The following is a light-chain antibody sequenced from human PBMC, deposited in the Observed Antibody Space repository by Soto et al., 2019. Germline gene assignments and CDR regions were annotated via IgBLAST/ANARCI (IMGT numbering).Light chain of an antibody. CDR2: KAS. Sequence: DIQMTPSPSTLSASVGDRVTITCRASQSISSYLAWLQQKPGKAPKLLIYKASSLESGVPSRFSGSGSGTEFTLTISSLQPDDFATYYCQQYISYLYTFGQGTKLEMK. V-gene: IGKV1-5*03. CDR1: QSISSY. J-gene: IGKJ2*01. CDR3: QQYISYLYT.